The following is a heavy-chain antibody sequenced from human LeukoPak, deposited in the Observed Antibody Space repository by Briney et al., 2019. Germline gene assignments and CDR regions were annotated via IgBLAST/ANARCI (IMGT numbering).Heavy chain of an antibody. D-gene: IGHD6-13*01. CDR2: IYYSGST. V-gene: IGHV4-34*01. CDR3: ARSPFIAAAGWPVDH. J-gene: IGHJ4*02. Sequence: SETLSLTCGVYGGSFSGYYWTWIRQPPGKGLEWIGGIYYSGSTYYNPSLKSRVTISVDTSKNQFSLKLSSVTAADTAVYYCARSPFIAAAGWPVDHWGQGTLVTVSS. CDR1: GGSFSGYY.